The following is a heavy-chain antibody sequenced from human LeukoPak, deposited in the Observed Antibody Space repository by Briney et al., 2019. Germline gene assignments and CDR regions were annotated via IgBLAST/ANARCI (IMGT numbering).Heavy chain of an antibody. CDR3: ATYDQKLAFDN. J-gene: IGHJ4*02. Sequence: KPSETLSLTCIVSGGSMSSYYWSWIRQPAGTGQEWIGRMYTDGSTNYNPFLNSRVTMSVDTSKNHFSLRLNSVTAADTAVYYCATYDQKLAFDNWGRGTLVTVSS. CDR2: MYTDGST. CDR1: GGSMSSYY. D-gene: IGHD3-3*01. V-gene: IGHV4-4*07.